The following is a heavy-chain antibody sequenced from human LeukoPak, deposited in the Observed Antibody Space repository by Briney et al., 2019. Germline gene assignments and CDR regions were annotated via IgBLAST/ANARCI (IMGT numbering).Heavy chain of an antibody. V-gene: IGHV3-20*04. CDR2: INWNGGST. D-gene: IGHD4-11*01. J-gene: IGHJ4*02. Sequence: GGSLRLSCAASGFTFDDYGMSWARQAPGKGLEWVSGINWNGGSTGYADSVKGRFTISRDNAKNSLYLQMNSLRAEDTAVYYCAKDRIYSNYFDYWGQGTLVTVSS. CDR3: AKDRIYSNYFDY. CDR1: GFTFDDYG.